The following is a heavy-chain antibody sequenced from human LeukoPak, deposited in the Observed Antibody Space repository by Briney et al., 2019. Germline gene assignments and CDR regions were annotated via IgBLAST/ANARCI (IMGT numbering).Heavy chain of an antibody. V-gene: IGHV4-39*01. Sequence: PSETLSLTCSVSGDSVSRSDSYWDWIRQPPGKGLEWIGTIDYSGRTYCSPSLKRRVTMSVDPSNNQFSLNLRSVTAADTALYYCARRRYYDGSGYLEWGQGTLLSVSS. CDR1: GDSVSRSDSY. J-gene: IGHJ1*01. D-gene: IGHD3-22*01. CDR3: ARRRYYDGSGYLE. CDR2: IDYSGRT.